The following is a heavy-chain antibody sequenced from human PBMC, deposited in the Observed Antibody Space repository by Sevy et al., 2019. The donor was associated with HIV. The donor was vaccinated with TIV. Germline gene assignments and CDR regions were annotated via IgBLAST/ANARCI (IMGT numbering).Heavy chain of an antibody. V-gene: IGHV1-69*13. CDR1: GGTFSSYA. J-gene: IGHJ4*02. D-gene: IGHD1-7*01. Sequence: ASVKVSCKASGGTFSSYAISWVRQAPGQGLEWMGGIIPIFGTANYAQKFQGRVTITADESTSTAYMELSSLRSEDTAVYYCASQWEETGTTASFFDYWGQGTLVTVSS. CDR2: IIPIFGTA. CDR3: ASQWEETGTTASFFDY.